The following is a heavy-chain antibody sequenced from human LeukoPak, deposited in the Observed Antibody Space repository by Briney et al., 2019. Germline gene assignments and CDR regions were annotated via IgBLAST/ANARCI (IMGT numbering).Heavy chain of an antibody. CDR2: INNDGSTT. CDR3: VVIYCNGCPL. Sequence: GESLRLSCAASGFPFRGYWMHWLRPAPGNGLVWVSRINNDGSTTNYADSVKGRFTISIDNAKNTLYLQMNSLSAEDTAVYYCVVIYCNGCPLWGQGSLVTVSS. D-gene: IGHD6-19*01. CDR1: GFPFRGYW. J-gene: IGHJ4*02. V-gene: IGHV3-74*01.